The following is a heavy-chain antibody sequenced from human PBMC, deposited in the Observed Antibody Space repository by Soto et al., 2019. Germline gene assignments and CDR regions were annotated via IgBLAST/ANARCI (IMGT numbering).Heavy chain of an antibody. D-gene: IGHD1-26*01. Sequence: QVQLVQSGAEVKKPGASVKVSCKASGYTFTSYAMHWVRQAPGQRLEWMGWINAGNGNTKYSQQFQGSVTITRDTSASTAYMELSSLRSEDTAVDYCARGVGSGLSDYWGQGTLVTVSS. J-gene: IGHJ4*02. V-gene: IGHV1-3*01. CDR3: ARGVGSGLSDY. CDR2: INAGNGNT. CDR1: GYTFTSYA.